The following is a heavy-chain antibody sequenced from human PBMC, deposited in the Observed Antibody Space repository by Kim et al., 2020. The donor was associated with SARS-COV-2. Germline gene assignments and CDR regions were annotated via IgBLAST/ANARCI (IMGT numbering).Heavy chain of an antibody. CDR1: GGSVISGSHY. CDR2: IYDSGST. D-gene: IGHD3-10*01. J-gene: IGHJ4*02. Sequence: SETLSLTCTVSGGSVISGSHYWSWIRQPPGKGLEWIGYIYDSGSTNYNPSLKSRVTISIDTSKNQFSLKLSSVTAADTAVYYCARDRRRGEYYFDYLVQG. CDR3: ARDRRRGEYYFDY. V-gene: IGHV4-61*01.